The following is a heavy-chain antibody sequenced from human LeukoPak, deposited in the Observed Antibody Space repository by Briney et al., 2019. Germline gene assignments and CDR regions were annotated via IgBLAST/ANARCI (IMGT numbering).Heavy chain of an antibody. CDR3: ARHPGTRTAAHEIDS. CDR1: GGSISRSGYH. V-gene: IGHV4-39*01. Sequence: SETLSLTCTVSGGSISRSGYHWGWIRQPPGKGLEWIGIIYYSGNTYNDPSLESRVTMSVDTSKNQFSLRLNSVTAADTAVYFCARHPGTRTAAHEIDSWSQGTLVIVSS. J-gene: IGHJ4*02. CDR2: IYYSGNT. D-gene: IGHD6-13*01.